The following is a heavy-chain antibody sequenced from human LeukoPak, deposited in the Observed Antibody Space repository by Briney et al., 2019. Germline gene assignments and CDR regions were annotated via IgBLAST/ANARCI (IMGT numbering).Heavy chain of an antibody. J-gene: IGHJ6*03. D-gene: IGHD1-14*01. Sequence: SETLSLTCTVSGGSLSSYYWSWIRQPPGKGLEWIGHIYYSGSTNYNPSPERRVTISVDTSKNQFSLKLSSVTAADTAVYYCARRANNRYYHYYMDVWGKGTTVTVSS. CDR3: ARRANNRYYHYYMDV. CDR1: GGSLSSYY. CDR2: IYYSGST. V-gene: IGHV4-59*08.